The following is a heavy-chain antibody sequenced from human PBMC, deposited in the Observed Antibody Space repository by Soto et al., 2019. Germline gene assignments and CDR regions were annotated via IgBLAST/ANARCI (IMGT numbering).Heavy chain of an antibody. V-gene: IGHV3-33*01. CDR3: ARDHREFFYYYMDV. CDR2: IWYDGSNK. D-gene: IGHD3-10*01. Sequence: GGSLRLSCAASGFTFSSYGMHWVRQAPGKGLEWVAVIWYDGSNKYYADSVKGRFTISRDNSKNTLYLQMNSLRAEDTAVYYCARDHREFFYYYMDVWGKGTTVTVSS. J-gene: IGHJ6*03. CDR1: GFTFSSYG.